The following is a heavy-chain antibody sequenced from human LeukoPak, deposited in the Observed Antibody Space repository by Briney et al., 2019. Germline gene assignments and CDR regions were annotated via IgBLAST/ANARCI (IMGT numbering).Heavy chain of an antibody. V-gene: IGHV3-23*01. CDR1: GFTFSSYA. CDR2: ISGSGGST. D-gene: IGHD6-13*01. Sequence: GGSLRLSCAASGFTFSSYAMSWVRQAPGKGLEWVSAISGSGGSTYYVDSVKGRFTISRDNSKNTLYLQMNSLRAEDTAVYYCANRHSSSWCFDYWGQGTLVTVSS. CDR3: ANRHSSSWCFDY. J-gene: IGHJ4*02.